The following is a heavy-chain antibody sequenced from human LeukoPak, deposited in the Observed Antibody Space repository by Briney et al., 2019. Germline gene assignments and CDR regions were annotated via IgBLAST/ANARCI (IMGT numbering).Heavy chain of an antibody. Sequence: GESLKISCKGSGYNFISYWIGWVRQIPGRDLEWMGIIYPGDSDTRYNPSFQGHVTISADKYITTIYLQWSSLRASDTAMYYCARHQGIYHTSPGGNFDLWGQGTMVTVSS. CDR3: ARHQGIYHTSPGGNFDL. J-gene: IGHJ3*01. V-gene: IGHV5-51*01. CDR2: IYPGDSDT. CDR1: GYNFISYW. D-gene: IGHD5-12*01.